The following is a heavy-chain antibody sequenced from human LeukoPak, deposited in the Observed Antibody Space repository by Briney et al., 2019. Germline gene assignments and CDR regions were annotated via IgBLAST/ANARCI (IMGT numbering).Heavy chain of an antibody. D-gene: IGHD6-19*01. J-gene: IGHJ4*02. Sequence: SETLSLTCTVSGGSISSYYWSWIRQPPGKGLEWIGYIYYSGSTNYNPSLKSRVTISVDTSKNQFSLKLSSVTAADTAVYYCARTLAVAGIIDYWGQGTLVTVSS. CDR3: ARTLAVAGIIDY. CDR1: GGSISSYY. CDR2: IYYSGST. V-gene: IGHV4-59*12.